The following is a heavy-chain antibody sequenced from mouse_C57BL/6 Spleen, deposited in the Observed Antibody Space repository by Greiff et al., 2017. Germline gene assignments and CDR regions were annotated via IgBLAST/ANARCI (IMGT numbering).Heavy chain of an antibody. CDR1: GFNINDDS. J-gene: IGHJ4*01. D-gene: IGHD2-2*01. CDR3: ADGYGYDGYALDD. V-gene: IGHV14-4*01. CDR2: IDPENGDT. Sequence: EVQLVESGAELVRPGASVKLSCTASGFNINDDSMYWVKQTPEQGLEWIGWIDPENGDTEYASTFQGQATITADTSSNTVYLQLSRLTSEDTAVXYWADGYGYDGYALDDWGKGTSVTVSS.